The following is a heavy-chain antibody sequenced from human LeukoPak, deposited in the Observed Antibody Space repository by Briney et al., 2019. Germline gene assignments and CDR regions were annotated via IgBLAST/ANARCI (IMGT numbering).Heavy chain of an antibody. V-gene: IGHV3-43*02. CDR3: ANLEGLKPGAADY. D-gene: IGHD1-14*01. J-gene: IGHJ4*02. Sequence: GGSLRLSCAASGFTFDDYAMHWVRQAPGKGLEWVSLISGDGGSTYYADSVKGRFTISRDNSKNSLYLQMNSLRTEDTALYYCANLEGLKPGAADYWGQGTLVTVSS. CDR2: ISGDGGST. CDR1: GFTFDDYA.